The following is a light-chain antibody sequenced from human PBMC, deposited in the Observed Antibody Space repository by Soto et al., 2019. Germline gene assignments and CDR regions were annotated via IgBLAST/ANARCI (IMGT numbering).Light chain of an antibody. CDR2: AAS. CDR3: QQSLSFPWT. CDR1: HGISNW. J-gene: IGKJ1*01. V-gene: IGKV1-12*02. Sequence: DIQMTQSPSSVSESVGDRVTITCRASHGISNWLAWYQQKPGKAPELLIYAASSLQSAVPSRFSGSGSGTDFTLTITSLQPEDFATYYCQQSLSFPWTFGQGTNVEIK.